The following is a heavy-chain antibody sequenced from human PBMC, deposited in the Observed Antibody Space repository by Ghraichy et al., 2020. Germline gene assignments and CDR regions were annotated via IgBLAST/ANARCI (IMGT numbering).Heavy chain of an antibody. V-gene: IGHV3-53*01. CDR1: GFTVSSNY. D-gene: IGHD3-10*01. CDR3: ARWDDGSGSYGYDAFDI. Sequence: LSLTCAASGFTVSSNYMTWVRQAPGKGLEWVSLIHSGGSTFYADSVKGRFTISRDNSKNTLYLQMNSLRAEDTAVYYCARWDDGSGSYGYDAFDIWGQGTMVTVSS. J-gene: IGHJ3*02. CDR2: IHSGGST.